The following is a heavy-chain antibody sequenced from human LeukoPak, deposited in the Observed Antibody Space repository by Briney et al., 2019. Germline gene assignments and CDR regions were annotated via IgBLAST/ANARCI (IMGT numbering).Heavy chain of an antibody. J-gene: IGHJ4*02. Sequence: SETLSLTCTVSGGSISSSNYYWGWIRQPPGKGLEWIGSIFYSGSTYYNPSLKSRVAISVDTSKKQFSLKLNSVTAADTAVYYCARDLRVVVTAIFDFWGQGTLVTVSS. CDR1: GGSISSSNYY. D-gene: IGHD2-21*02. V-gene: IGHV4-39*07. CDR3: ARDLRVVVTAIFDF. CDR2: IFYSGST.